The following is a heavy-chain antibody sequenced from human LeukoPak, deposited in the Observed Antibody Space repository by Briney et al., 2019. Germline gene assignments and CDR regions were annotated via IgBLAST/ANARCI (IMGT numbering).Heavy chain of an antibody. D-gene: IGHD3-10*01. CDR3: ARVVTMVRGVLDY. V-gene: IGHV3-30*19. Sequence: GGSLRLSCAASGFTFSTYGMHWVRQAPGKGLEWVTFIFSDGNNKYYADSVKGRFTISRDNSKNTLYLQMNSLRAEDTAVYYCARVVTMVRGVLDYWGQGTLVTVSS. CDR2: IFSDGNNK. CDR1: GFTFSTYG. J-gene: IGHJ4*02.